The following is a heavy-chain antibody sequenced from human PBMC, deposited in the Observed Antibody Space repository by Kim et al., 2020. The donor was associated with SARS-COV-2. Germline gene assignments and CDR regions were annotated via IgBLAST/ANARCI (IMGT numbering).Heavy chain of an antibody. D-gene: IGHD4-4*01. CDR1: GFTFSSYW. V-gene: IGHV3-7*03. CDR3: ARKGYRFDY. J-gene: IGHJ4*02. CDR2: MRFDGSET. Sequence: GGSLRLSCAASGFTFSSYWMTRVRQAPGKGLEWVANMRFDGSETYYVDSVKGRFTISRDNAKNSLYLQMNSLRADDTAVYYCARKGYRFDYWGQGTLVTVSS.